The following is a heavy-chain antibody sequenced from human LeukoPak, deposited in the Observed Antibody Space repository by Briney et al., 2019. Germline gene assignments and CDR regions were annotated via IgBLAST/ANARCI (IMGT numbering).Heavy chain of an antibody. J-gene: IGHJ4*02. V-gene: IGHV3-48*03. CDR3: AKDSVWFGDLLN. Sequence: GGSLRLSCAASGFSFSGFDMNWVRQAPGKGLEWIAHIGTSVNAIYYADSVKGRFTISRDNARNSLSLQMDSLRVEDTAVYYCAKDSVWFGDLLNWGQGALVIVSS. D-gene: IGHD3-10*01. CDR2: IGTSVNAI. CDR1: GFSFSGFD.